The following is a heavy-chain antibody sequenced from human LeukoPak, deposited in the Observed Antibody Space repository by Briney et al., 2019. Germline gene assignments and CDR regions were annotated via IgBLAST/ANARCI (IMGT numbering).Heavy chain of an antibody. Sequence: GGSLRLSCAASGFTFSDYSMNWVRQTPGKGLEWVASTSSGSSWIYYADSVRGRFTISRDNAKNSLYLQMNSLRAEDTAVYYCAELGITMIGGVWGKGTTVTISS. CDR2: TSSGSSWI. J-gene: IGHJ6*04. CDR3: AELGITMIGGV. V-gene: IGHV3-21*01. CDR1: GFTFSDYS. D-gene: IGHD3-10*02.